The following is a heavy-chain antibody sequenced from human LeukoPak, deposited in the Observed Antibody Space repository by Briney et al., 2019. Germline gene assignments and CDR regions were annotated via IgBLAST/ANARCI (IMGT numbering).Heavy chain of an antibody. CDR2: ICGGGGST. CDR1: EFTFSNYA. V-gene: IGHV3-23*01. J-gene: IGHJ4*02. D-gene: IGHD5-12*01. CDR3: TTRLRNHFDY. Sequence: GGSLRLSCAASEFTFSNYAMNWVRQAPGKGLEWVSGICGGGGSTYYADSVKGRFTISRDNSKNTLYLQMDTLRAEDTALYYCTTRLRNHFDYWGQGTQVTVSS.